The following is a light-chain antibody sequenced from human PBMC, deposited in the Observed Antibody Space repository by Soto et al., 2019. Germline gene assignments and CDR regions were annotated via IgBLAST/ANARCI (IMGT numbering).Light chain of an antibody. Sequence: EIVLTQSPVTLSLSPGERATLSCRASQSVTSNFVAWYQQRPGQAPRLLIYGTSNRATGVPDRFSGSGSGTDFTLTISRLEPEDFAVYYCQQYGSSPRTFGQGTKVDIK. CDR3: QQYGSSPRT. CDR1: QSVTSNF. V-gene: IGKV3-20*01. CDR2: GTS. J-gene: IGKJ1*01.